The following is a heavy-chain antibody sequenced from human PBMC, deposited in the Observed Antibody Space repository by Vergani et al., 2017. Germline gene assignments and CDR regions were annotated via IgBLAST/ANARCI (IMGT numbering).Heavy chain of an antibody. CDR2: ISGSGGST. D-gene: IGHD3-22*01. J-gene: IGHJ1*01. V-gene: IGHV3-23*01. CDR1: GFTFSIYA. CDR3: AKDNSSGYLGHFQH. Sequence: EVQLLGSGGGLVQPGGSLRLSCAASGFTFSIYAMSWVREAPGKGLGWVSAISGSGGSTYYADSVKGRFTISRDNSNNTLYLQMNSLRAEDTAVYYCAKDNSSGYLGHFQHWGQGTLVTVSS.